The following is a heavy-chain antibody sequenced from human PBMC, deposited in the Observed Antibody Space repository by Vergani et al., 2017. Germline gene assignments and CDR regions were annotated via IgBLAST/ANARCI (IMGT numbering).Heavy chain of an antibody. CDR2: INPNSGGT. V-gene: IGHV1-2*02. CDR3: ARSYPIIVVVPAVSFDY. D-gene: IGHD2-2*01. J-gene: IGHJ4*02. Sequence: QVQLVQSGAEVKKPGASVKFSCKASGYTFTGYYMHWVRQAPGQGLEWMGWINPNSGGTNYAQKFQGRVTMTRDTSISTAYMELSRLRSDDTAVYYCARSYPIIVVVPAVSFDYWGQGTLVTVSS. CDR1: GYTFTGYY.